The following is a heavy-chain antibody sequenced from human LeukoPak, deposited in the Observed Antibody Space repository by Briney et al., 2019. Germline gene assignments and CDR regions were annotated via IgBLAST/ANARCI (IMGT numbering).Heavy chain of an antibody. J-gene: IGHJ4*02. Sequence: GGSLSLSCAASGFTFSSYSMSWVRQAPGKGLEWVSSIGSSGASTYYADSVKGRFTISRDNSKNTLYLQMNSLRAEGTAVYYCAKDRPCTTCSPSDYWGQGTLVTVSS. CDR1: GFTFSSYS. CDR2: IGSSGAST. CDR3: AKDRPCTTCSPSDY. V-gene: IGHV3-23*01. D-gene: IGHD2-2*01.